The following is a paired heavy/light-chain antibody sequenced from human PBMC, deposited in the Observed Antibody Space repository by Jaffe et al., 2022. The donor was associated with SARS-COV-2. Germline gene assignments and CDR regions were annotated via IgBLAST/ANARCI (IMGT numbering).Heavy chain of an antibody. CDR2: IIGSGGGT. V-gene: IGHV3-23*01. Sequence: EVQLLESGGGLVQPGGSLRLSCAASGFTFSNYAMTWVRQAPGEGLEWVSTIIGSGGGTYYADSVKGRFTISRDNSKNTLYLQMNSLRVEDTAIYYCAKTRDWYFDLWGRGTLVTVSS. CDR3: AKTRDWYFDL. J-gene: IGHJ2*01. D-gene: IGHD4-17*01. CDR1: GFTFSNYA.
Light chain of an antibody. Sequence: DIQMTQSPSTLSASVGDRVTITCRASQSISSWLAWHQQRPGKAPKLLIYKASILESGVPSRFSGSGSGTEFTLTISSLQPDDFATYYCQQYNTYSWTFGQGTEVEVK. CDR2: KAS. V-gene: IGKV1-5*03. CDR1: QSISSW. CDR3: QQYNTYSWT. J-gene: IGKJ1*01.